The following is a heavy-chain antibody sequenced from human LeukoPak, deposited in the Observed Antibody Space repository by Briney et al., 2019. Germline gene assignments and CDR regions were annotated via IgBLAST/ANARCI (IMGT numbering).Heavy chain of an antibody. J-gene: IGHJ4*02. Sequence: SETLSLTCTVSGGSISSSSYYWSWIRQPAGKGLEWIGRIYTSGSTNYNPSLKSRVTISVDTSKNQFSLKLSSVTAADTAVYYCAREVGTYYGSGRSYDYWGQGTLVTVSS. CDR3: AREVGTYYGSGRSYDY. CDR1: GGSISSSSYY. V-gene: IGHV4-61*02. CDR2: IYTSGST. D-gene: IGHD3-10*01.